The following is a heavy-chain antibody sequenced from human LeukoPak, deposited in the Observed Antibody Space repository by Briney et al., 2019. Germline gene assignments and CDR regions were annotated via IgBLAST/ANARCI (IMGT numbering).Heavy chain of an antibody. CDR2: IYTSGST. Sequence: SETLSLTCTVSGGSISSGSYYWSWIRQPAGRGLEWIGRIYTSGSTNYNPSLKSRVTISVDTSKNQFSLKLSSVTAADTAVYYCARGRGCSSTSCYYDYWGQGTLVTVSS. CDR1: GGSISSGSYY. J-gene: IGHJ4*02. V-gene: IGHV4-61*02. CDR3: ARGRGCSSTSCYYDY. D-gene: IGHD2-2*01.